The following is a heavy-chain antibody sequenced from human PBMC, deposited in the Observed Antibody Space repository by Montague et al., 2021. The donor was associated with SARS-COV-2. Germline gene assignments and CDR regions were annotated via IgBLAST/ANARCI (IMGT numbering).Heavy chain of an antibody. CDR3: ARGPTNNIGMVATRLDY. CDR2: INHSGST. CDR1: GGSFSGYY. D-gene: IGHD5-12*01. V-gene: IGHV4-34*01. J-gene: IGHJ4*02. Sequence: SETLSLTCAVYGGSFSGYYWNWIRQPPGKGLEWIGEINHSGSTNYNPSLKSRVTISVDTSNNQFSPKFTSVTAADTAVYYCARGPTNNIGMVATRLDYWGQGTLVTVSS.